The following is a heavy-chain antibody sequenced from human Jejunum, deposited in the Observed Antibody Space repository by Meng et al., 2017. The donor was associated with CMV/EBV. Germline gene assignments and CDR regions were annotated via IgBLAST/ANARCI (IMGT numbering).Heavy chain of an antibody. V-gene: IGHV1-2*02. J-gene: IGHJ5*02. CDR2: INPDSGGT. CDR1: STFTAYY. D-gene: IGHD1-26*01. CDR3: ARDLNESGNYSPFDP. Sequence: STFTAYYIHWVRQAPGQGFGWMGWINPDSGGTNYARKFQGRVTMTRDRSIGSAYMELSRLTSDDTAMYYCARDLNESGNYSPFDPWGQGTLVTVSS.